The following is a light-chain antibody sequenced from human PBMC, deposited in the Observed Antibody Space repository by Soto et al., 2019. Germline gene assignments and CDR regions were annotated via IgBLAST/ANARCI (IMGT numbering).Light chain of an antibody. J-gene: IGLJ1*01. Sequence: QSALTQPASVSGSPGQSITISCSGTSSDIGTYDHVAWLQQFPGKTPKLVIYSVSDRPSGVSYRFSGSKSGNTASLTISGLQADDEADYYCISYTVSRSYVFGTGTKVTVL. CDR3: ISYTVSRSYV. CDR2: SVS. CDR1: SSDIGTYDH. V-gene: IGLV2-14*01.